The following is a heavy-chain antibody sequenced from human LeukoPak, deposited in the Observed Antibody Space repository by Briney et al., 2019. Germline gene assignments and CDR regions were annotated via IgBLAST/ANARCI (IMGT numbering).Heavy chain of an antibody. V-gene: IGHV1-18*04. J-gene: IGHJ6*04. CDR3: ARDHYYYGSGTTGYGMDV. CDR1: GYTFISYG. Sequence: ASVKVSCKASGYTFISYGISWVRQAPGQGLEWMGWISADNGNTNFAQNLQGRVTMTTDTSTSTAYMELRSLKSDDTAMYYCARDHYYYGSGTTGYGMDVWGKGTTVTVSS. CDR2: ISADNGNT. D-gene: IGHD3-10*01.